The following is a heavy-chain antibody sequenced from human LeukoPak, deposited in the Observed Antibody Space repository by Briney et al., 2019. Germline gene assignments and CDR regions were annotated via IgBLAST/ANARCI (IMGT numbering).Heavy chain of an antibody. Sequence: SETLSLTCTVSGGSISSSSYYWGWIRQPPGKGLEWLGSIYYSGSTYYNPSLKSRVTISVDTSKNQFSLKLSSVTAADTAVYYCARRPRYYHDSSAYLGGWGQGTLVTVSS. CDR2: IYYSGST. CDR1: GGSISSSSYY. CDR3: ARRPRYYHDSSAYLGG. V-gene: IGHV4-39*01. J-gene: IGHJ4*02. D-gene: IGHD3-22*01.